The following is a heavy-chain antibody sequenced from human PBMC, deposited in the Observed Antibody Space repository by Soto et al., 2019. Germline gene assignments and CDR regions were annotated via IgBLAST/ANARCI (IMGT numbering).Heavy chain of an antibody. D-gene: IGHD6-13*01. CDR3: ARGRSTSWFSDY. V-gene: IGHV1-8*01. CDR1: GYTFTSYD. J-gene: IGHJ4*02. CDR2: MNPNSGNT. Sequence: QVQLVQSGAEVKKPGASVKVSCKTSGYTFTSYDINWVRQATGHGLEWMGWMNPNSGNTGYAQNLQGRVTMTRNTSISTAYMELSGLRSDATAVYYCARGRSTSWFSDYWGQGTLVTVSS.